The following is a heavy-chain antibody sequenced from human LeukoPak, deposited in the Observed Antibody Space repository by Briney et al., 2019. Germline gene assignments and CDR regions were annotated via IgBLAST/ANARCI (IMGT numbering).Heavy chain of an antibody. CDR3: AKDSYSSSWYYFDY. Sequence: GESLRLSCSASGLTFGSFAMHWVRQAPGKGLEYVSAITGNGVGTYYADSVKGRFTISRDNSKNTLYLQMSSLRTEDTAVYYCAKDSYSSSWYYFDYWGQGTLVTLST. CDR1: GLTFGSFA. J-gene: IGHJ4*02. D-gene: IGHD6-13*01. V-gene: IGHV3-64D*06. CDR2: ITGNGVGT.